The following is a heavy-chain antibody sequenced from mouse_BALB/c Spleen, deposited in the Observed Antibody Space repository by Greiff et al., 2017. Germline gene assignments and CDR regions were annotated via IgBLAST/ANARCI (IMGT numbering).Heavy chain of an antibody. CDR1: GYSITSDYA. CDR3: AREGQTGIAY. V-gene: IGHV3-2*02. CDR2: ISYSGST. J-gene: IGHJ3*01. D-gene: IGHD4-1*01. Sequence: EVQGVESGPGLVKPSQSLSLTCTVTGYSITSDYAWNWIRQFPGNKLEWMGYISYSGSTSYNPSLKSRISITRDTSKNQFFLQLNSVTTEDTATYYCAREGQTGIAYWGQGTLVTVSA.